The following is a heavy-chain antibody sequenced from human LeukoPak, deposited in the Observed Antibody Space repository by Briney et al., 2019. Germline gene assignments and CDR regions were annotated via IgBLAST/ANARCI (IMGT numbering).Heavy chain of an antibody. CDR2: ISYDGSNK. D-gene: IGHD3-3*01. CDR3: ARGEYDFWSGYPPSSVDV. J-gene: IGHJ6*02. Sequence: GGSLRLSCAASGFTFSSYAMHWVRQAPGKGLEWVAVISYDGSNKYYADSVKGRFTISKDNSKNTLYLQMNSLRAEDTAVYYCARGEYDFWSGYPPSSVDVWGQGTTVTVSS. V-gene: IGHV3-30-3*01. CDR1: GFTFSSYA.